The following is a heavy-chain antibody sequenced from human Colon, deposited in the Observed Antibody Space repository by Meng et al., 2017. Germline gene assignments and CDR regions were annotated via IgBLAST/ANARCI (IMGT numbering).Heavy chain of an antibody. J-gene: IGHJ5*01. CDR2: IDHSGTT. CDR1: GFSLSTSGVG. CDR3: ARVVSLVVKGNWFDS. V-gene: IGHV4-31*03. Sequence: KGSGPTLVKPTQTLTLTCTFSGFSLSTSGVGVGWIRQPPGKALEWIGYIDHSGTTYDNPSLKTRLTMSVDTSKNQFSLKLTSVTAADTAVYYCARVVSLVVKGNWFDSWGQGTLVTVSS. D-gene: IGHD2-15*01.